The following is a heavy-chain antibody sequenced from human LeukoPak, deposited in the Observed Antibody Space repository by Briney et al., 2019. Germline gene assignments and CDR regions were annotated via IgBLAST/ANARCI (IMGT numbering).Heavy chain of an antibody. Sequence: GGSLRLSCAASGFTFNNYTMNWVRQASGKGLEWVAVISGSGDGSYYADSGKGRFTFSRDNAKNTVYLKMNSLRVEDTAFYYVARGGIGGHDHWGQGTLVTVSS. CDR3: ARGGIGGHDH. V-gene: IGHV3-23*01. D-gene: IGHD6-13*01. CDR1: GFTFNNYT. CDR2: ISGSGDGS. J-gene: IGHJ1*01.